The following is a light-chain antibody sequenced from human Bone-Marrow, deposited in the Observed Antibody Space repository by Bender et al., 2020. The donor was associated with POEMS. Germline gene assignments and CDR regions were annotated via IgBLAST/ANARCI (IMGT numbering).Light chain of an antibody. V-gene: IGLV1-40*01. CDR1: SSNIGAGYN. J-gene: IGLJ3*02. CDR2: GYN. CDR3: QSYDNSLGGWV. Sequence: QSVLTQPPSVSAAPGQRVTISCTGSSSNIGAGYNVHWYQQIPGTAPKLLIYGYNNRPSGVPDRFSGSKSGTSASLAITGLQDEDEGDYYGQSYDNSLGGWVFGGGTKLTVL.